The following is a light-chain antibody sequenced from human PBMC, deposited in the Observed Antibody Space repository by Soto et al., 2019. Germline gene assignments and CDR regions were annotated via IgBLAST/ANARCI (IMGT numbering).Light chain of an antibody. Sequence: HPVLSQSPSASASLGASVKVTCTLSSGHSNYAIAWHQQQPETGPRFLMKLNSDGSHTKGDGIPDRFSGSISGAERYLTISSLQSEDEADYYCQTWDTGTQVVFGGGTKLTVL. CDR1: SGHSNYA. CDR3: QTWDTGTQVV. V-gene: IGLV4-69*01. J-gene: IGLJ2*01. CDR2: LNSDGSH.